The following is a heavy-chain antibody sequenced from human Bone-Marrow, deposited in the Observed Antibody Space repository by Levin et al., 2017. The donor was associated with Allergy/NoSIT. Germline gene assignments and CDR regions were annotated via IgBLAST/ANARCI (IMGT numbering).Heavy chain of an antibody. CDR2: TYYRSNWYN. Sequence: SQTLSLTCAISGDSVSSNTAAWNWIRQSPSRGLEWLGRTYYRSNWYNDYALSVQSRITVTPDTSKNHFSLLLSSVTPEDTATYYCAREYYGDFYFVNSIRAFYFDSWGRGTLVTVSS. D-gene: IGHD4-17*01. CDR3: AREYYGDFYFVNSIRAFYFDS. V-gene: IGHV6-1*01. J-gene: IGHJ4*02. CDR1: GDSVSSNTAA.